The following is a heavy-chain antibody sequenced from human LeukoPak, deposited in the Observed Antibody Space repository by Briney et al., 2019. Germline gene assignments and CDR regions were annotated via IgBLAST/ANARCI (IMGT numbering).Heavy chain of an antibody. CDR3: ARFSDTAMDDY. CDR2: IYHSGST. D-gene: IGHD5-18*01. CDR1: GDSISSYF. Sequence: PSETLSLTCIVSGDSISSYFWSWIRQPPGKGLEWIGEIYHSGSTNYNPSLKSRVTISVDKSKNQFSLKLSSVTAADTAVYYCARFSDTAMDDYWGQGTLVTVSS. V-gene: IGHV4-59*12. J-gene: IGHJ4*02.